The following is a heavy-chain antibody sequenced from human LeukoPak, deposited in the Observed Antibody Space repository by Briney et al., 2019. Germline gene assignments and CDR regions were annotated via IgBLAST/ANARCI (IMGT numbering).Heavy chain of an antibody. D-gene: IGHD5-24*01. V-gene: IGHV4-59*08. J-gene: IGHJ3*02. CDR3: ARPVEMATINDAFDI. CDR2: ISYSGST. CDR1: GGSISTYY. Sequence: PSETLSLTCTVSGGSISTYYWRWIRQPPGKGLEWIAYISYSGSTNYNPSLKSRVTISVDTSKNQFSLKLSSVTAADTAVYYCARPVEMATINDAFDIWGQGTLVTVSS.